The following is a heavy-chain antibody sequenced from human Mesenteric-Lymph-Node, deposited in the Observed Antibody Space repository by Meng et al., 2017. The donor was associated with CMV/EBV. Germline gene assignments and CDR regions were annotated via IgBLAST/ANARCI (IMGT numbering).Heavy chain of an antibody. CDR1: GFTFSSYS. D-gene: IGHD5-18*01. Sequence: GGSLRLSCAASGFTFSSYSMIWVRQAPGKGLEWVSAISGSGGSTYYADSVKGRFTISRDSSKNTLYLQMNSLRADDTAVYYCAKGQLFTALLDGREYFNFWGQGTLVTVSS. CDR3: AKGQLFTALLDGREYFNF. J-gene: IGHJ4*02. V-gene: IGHV3-23*01. CDR2: ISGSGGST.